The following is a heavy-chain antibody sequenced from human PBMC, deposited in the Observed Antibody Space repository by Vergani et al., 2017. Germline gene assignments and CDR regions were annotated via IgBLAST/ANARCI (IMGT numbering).Heavy chain of an antibody. CDR2: VWYDGSIK. J-gene: IGHJ4*02. V-gene: IGHV3-33*01. Sequence: QVQLVESGGGVVQTGTSLRHSCAASGFIFKKHGMKWVRQAPGKGLEWVALVWYDGSIKNYADSMKGRFTITRDKSKDTLYLEMHSLRGEDSAVYYYLRHSWFRSCKSVNCSSWDYWGQGTPVTVSS. CDR1: GFIFKKHG. CDR3: LRHSWFRSCKSVNCSSWDY. D-gene: IGHD2/OR15-2a*01.